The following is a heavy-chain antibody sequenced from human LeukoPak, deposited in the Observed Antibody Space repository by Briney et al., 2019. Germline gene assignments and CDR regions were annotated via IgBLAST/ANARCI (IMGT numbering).Heavy chain of an antibody. CDR3: ARGRDSSGYYSFPH. CDR1: GFTFSTFA. CDR2: IFPSGGEI. Sequence: PGGSLRLSCAASGFTFSTFAMIWVRQPPGKGLEWVSSIFPSGGEIHYADSVRGRFTISRDNSKNTLYLQMNSLRAEDTAVYYCARGRDSSGYYSFPHWGQGTLVTVSS. J-gene: IGHJ1*01. D-gene: IGHD3-22*01. V-gene: IGHV3-23*01.